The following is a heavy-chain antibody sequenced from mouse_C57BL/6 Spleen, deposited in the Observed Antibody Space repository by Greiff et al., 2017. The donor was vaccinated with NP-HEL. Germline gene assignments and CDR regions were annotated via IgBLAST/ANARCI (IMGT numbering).Heavy chain of an antibody. CDR3: AREVTTGDYAMDY. Sequence: QVQLKQPGAELVMPGASVKLSCKASGYTFTSYWMHWVKQRPGQGLEWIGEIDPSDSYTNYNQKFKGKSTLTVDKSSSTAYMQLSSLTSEDSAVYYCAREVTTGDYAMDYWGQGTSVTVSS. V-gene: IGHV1-69*01. D-gene: IGHD2-2*01. CDR1: GYTFTSYW. J-gene: IGHJ4*01. CDR2: IDPSDSYT.